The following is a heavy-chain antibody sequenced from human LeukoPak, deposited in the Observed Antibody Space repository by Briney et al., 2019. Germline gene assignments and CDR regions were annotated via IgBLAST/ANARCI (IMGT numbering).Heavy chain of an antibody. D-gene: IGHD5-24*01. Sequence: RASVKVSCMASGYTFTSYDINWVRQATGQGLERMGWMNPNSGNTGYAQKFQGRVTMTRNTSISTAYMELSSLRSEDTAVYYCARGKARDGYNYPGIFDYWGQGTLVTVSS. J-gene: IGHJ4*02. CDR1: GYTFTSYD. V-gene: IGHV1-8*01. CDR2: MNPNSGNT. CDR3: ARGKARDGYNYPGIFDY.